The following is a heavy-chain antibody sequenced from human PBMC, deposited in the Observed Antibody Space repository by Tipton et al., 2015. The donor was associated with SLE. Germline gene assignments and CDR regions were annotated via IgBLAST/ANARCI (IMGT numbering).Heavy chain of an antibody. CDR1: GGSISSYY. CDR3: ARDGSQADAFDI. Sequence: TLSLTCTVSGGSISSYYWCWIRQPPGKGLEWIGYIYYSGSTYYNPSLKSRVTISVDTSKNQFSLKLSSVTAADTAVYYCARDGSQADAFDIWGQGTMVTVSS. J-gene: IGHJ3*02. V-gene: IGHV4-59*12. D-gene: IGHD2-2*03. CDR2: IYYSGST.